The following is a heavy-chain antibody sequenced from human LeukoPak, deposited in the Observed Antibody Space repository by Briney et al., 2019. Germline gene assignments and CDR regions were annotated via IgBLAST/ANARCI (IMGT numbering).Heavy chain of an antibody. CDR3: ARAPGAHSSGWAIEGYFDY. V-gene: IGHV6-1*01. CDR2: TYYRSKWYN. J-gene: IGHJ4*02. D-gene: IGHD6-19*01. CDR1: GDSVSSNSAA. Sequence: SQTFSLTCAISGDSVSSNSAAWNWIRQSPSRGLEWLGRTYYRSKWYNDYAVSVKSRITINPDTSKNQFSLQLNSVTPEDTAVYYCARAPGAHSSGWAIEGYFDYWGQGTLVTVSS.